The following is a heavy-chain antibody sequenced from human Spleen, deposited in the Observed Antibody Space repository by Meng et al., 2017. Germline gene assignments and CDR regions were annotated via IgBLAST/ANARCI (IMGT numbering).Heavy chain of an antibody. D-gene: IGHD3-22*01. CDR3: ARDRTYYDSRGYYQVYYFDS. CDR2: IIPNFGTP. J-gene: IGHJ4*02. CDR1: GGTFSSYA. Sequence: QVQLGQSGAEVKKPGSSVKVSCKASGGTFSSYAINWVRQAPGQGLEWMGGIIPNFGTPNCAQKFQDRVTITADESTSTAYMELSSLRPEDTAVYYCARDRTYYDSRGYYQVYYFDSWGQGTLVTVSS. V-gene: IGHV1-69*01.